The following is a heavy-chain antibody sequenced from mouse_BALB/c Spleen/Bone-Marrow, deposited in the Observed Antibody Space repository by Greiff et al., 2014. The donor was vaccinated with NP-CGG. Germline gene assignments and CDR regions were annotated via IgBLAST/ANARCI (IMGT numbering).Heavy chain of an antibody. J-gene: IGHJ4*01. Sequence: EVHLVESGAELVKPGASVKLSRTASGFNIKDTYMHWVKQRPEQGLEWIGRIDPANGNTKYDPKFQGKATTTADTSSNTAYLQLSSRTSEDTAVYYCARWEYYAMDYWGQGTSVTVSS. V-gene: IGHV14-3*02. CDR2: IDPANGNT. CDR1: GFNIKDTY. CDR3: ARWEYYAMDY. D-gene: IGHD4-1*01.